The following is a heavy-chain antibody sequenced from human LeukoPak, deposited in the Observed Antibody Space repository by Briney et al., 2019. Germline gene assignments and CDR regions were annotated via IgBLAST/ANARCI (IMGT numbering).Heavy chain of an antibody. CDR2: ISAYNGNT. Sequence: ASVKVSCKASGYTFTSYGISWVRQAPGQGLEWMGWISAYNGNTNYAQKFQGRVTITADKSTTTAYMELSSLRSEDTAVYYCARDWTTPGGGNSHVDSWGQGSLVTVSS. CDR1: GYTFTSYG. CDR3: ARDWTTPGGGNSHVDS. V-gene: IGHV1-18*01. D-gene: IGHD4-23*01. J-gene: IGHJ4*02.